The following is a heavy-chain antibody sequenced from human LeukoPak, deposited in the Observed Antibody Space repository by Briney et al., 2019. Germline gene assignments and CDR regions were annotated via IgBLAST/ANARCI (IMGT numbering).Heavy chain of an antibody. CDR2: ISWNSGSI. CDR3: ANNKCSGGSCYCDY. V-gene: IGHV3-9*01. J-gene: IGHJ4*02. CDR1: GFTFDDYA. D-gene: IGHD2-15*01. Sequence: SGRSLRLSCAASGFTFDDYAMHWVRHAPGKGLEWVSGISWNSGSIGYADSVKGRFTISRDNAKNSLYLQMNSLRAEDTALYYCANNKCSGGSCYCDYWGQGTLVTVSS.